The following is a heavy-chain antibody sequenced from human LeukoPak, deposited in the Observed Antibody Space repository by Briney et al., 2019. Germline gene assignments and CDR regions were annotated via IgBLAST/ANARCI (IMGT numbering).Heavy chain of an antibody. CDR2: IYYSGST. V-gene: IGHV4-59*01. CDR3: AGAGIAVAGTGDY. CDR1: GGSISSDY. Sequence: SETLSLTCTVSGGSISSDYWSWIRQPPGKGLEWIGHIYYSGSTNYNPSLKSRVTISVDTSKNQFSLKLSSVTAADTAVYYCAGAGIAVAGTGDYWGQGTLVTVSS. D-gene: IGHD6-19*01. J-gene: IGHJ4*02.